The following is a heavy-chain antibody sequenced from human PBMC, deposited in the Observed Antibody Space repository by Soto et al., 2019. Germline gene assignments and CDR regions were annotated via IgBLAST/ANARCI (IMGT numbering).Heavy chain of an antibody. CDR2: IYYSGST. Sequence: SETLSLTCTVSGGSLSSYDWRLIRQPPGKGLECIWYIYYSGSTNYNPSLKSRVTISVDTSKNQFSLKLSSVTAADTAVYYCARFTEHPDYWGQGTLVTVSS. V-gene: IGHV4-59*13. CDR1: GGSLSSYD. J-gene: IGHJ4*02. D-gene: IGHD1-26*01. CDR3: ARFTEHPDY.